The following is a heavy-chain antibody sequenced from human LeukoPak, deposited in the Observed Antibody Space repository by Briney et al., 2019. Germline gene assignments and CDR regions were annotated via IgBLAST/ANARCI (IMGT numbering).Heavy chain of an antibody. V-gene: IGHV3-7*05. D-gene: IGHD3-9*01. J-gene: IGHJ3*02. CDR1: GLTFGDYW. Sequence: GGSLRLSCEASGLTFGDYWMTWVRQAPGKGLECVANIKQDGSENHYVDSVKGRFTISRDNAKNSLSLQMICLRAEDTAVYYCATYWRYFDWLLSDIWGLGTMVTVSS. CDR3: ATYWRYFDWLLSDI. CDR2: IKQDGSEN.